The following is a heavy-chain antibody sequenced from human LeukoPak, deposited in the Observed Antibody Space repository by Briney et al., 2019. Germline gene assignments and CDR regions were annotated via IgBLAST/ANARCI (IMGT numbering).Heavy chain of an antibody. CDR2: IYYSGST. D-gene: IGHD6-13*01. V-gene: IGHV4-59*01. Sequence: SETLSLTCTVSGGSISSYYWSWIRQPPGKGLEWIGYIYYSGSTNYNPSLKSRVTISVDTSKNQFSLKLSSVTAADTAVYYCARIAAAGYPFDPWGQGTLVTVSS. CDR3: ARIAAAGYPFDP. CDR1: GGSISSYY. J-gene: IGHJ5*02.